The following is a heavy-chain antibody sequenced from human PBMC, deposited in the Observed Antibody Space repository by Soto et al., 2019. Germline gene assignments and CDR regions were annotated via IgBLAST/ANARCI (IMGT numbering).Heavy chain of an antibody. CDR3: AKNGQPPYYYYGLDV. CDR2: ISGYNGDT. J-gene: IGHJ6*02. V-gene: IGHV1-18*01. Sequence: GASVKVSCTESGYTFTRYGISWVRRAPGQGLEWMGWISGYNGDTNYAQKFQGRVSMTIDTSTTTAYMELRSLTSDDTAVYYCAKNGQPPYYYYGLDVWGQGTKVTVSS. D-gene: IGHD2-8*01. CDR1: GYTFTRYG.